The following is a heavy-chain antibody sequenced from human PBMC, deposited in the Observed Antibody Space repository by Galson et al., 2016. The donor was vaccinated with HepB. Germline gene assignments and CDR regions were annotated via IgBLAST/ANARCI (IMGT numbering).Heavy chain of an antibody. D-gene: IGHD3-3*01. CDR2: IYYSGST. CDR3: ARSRPSPAWSFGHYRYGMVV. CDR1: GGSITSDHFY. J-gene: IGHJ6*02. Sequence: TLSLTCTLSGGSITSDHFYWSWLRQRPGKGLEWIGYIYYSGSTYYNPSLDGRVFISVGSSERQFSLKMYGVTAADAAVYYCARSRPSPAWSFGHYRYGMVVWGQGTTVIVSS. V-gene: IGHV4-31*03.